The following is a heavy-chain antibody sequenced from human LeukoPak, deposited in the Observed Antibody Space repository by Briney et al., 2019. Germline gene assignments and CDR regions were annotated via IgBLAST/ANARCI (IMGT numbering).Heavy chain of an antibody. D-gene: IGHD6-19*01. J-gene: IGHJ4*02. CDR2: INGRGDDT. CDR1: GFTFSNYG. V-gene: IGHV3-23*01. CDR3: AKGHRSSSSFFDS. Sequence: GGSLRLSCAASGFTFSNYGMSWVRQAPGRGLEWVSAINGRGDDTYYPDSVKGRFTISRDNSNNTLYLQMNSLRAEDTAVYYCAKGHRSSSSFFDSWGQGILVTVSS.